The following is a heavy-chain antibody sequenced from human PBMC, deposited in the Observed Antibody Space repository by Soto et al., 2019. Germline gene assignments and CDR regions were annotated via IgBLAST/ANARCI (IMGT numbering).Heavy chain of an antibody. CDR2: IYHNGKT. CDR3: ARDRTIVVNYGLDV. V-gene: IGHV4-38-2*02. CDR1: GEYISSGYY. Sequence: SETLSLTCSVSGEYISSGYYWGWIRQPPGRGLEWIGSIYHNGKTYYNPSLKSRVTISVDTSKNQLSLKVTSVTAADTALYYCARDRTIVVNYGLDVWGQGTTVTVSS. J-gene: IGHJ6*02. D-gene: IGHD3-22*01.